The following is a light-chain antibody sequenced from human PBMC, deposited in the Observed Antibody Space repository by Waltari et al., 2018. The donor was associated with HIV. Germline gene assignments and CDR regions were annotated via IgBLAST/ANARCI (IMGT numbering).Light chain of an antibody. CDR1: NSNVGKNF. V-gene: IGLV1-47*01. J-gene: IGLJ3*02. CDR2: RND. CDR3: ASWDDKLSHWV. Sequence: QSVLTQPPSASKSPGQRVLISCSGTNSNVGKNFVSWFQKVPGGAPKLVIYRNDRRPSGVQDRCSGAKAGSSATLAISGLQSDDEADYFCASWDDKLSHWVFGVGTKLTV.